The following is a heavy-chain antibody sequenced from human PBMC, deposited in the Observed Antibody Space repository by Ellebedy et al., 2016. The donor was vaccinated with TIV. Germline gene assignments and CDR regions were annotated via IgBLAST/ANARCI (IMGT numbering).Heavy chain of an antibody. J-gene: IGHJ5*02. CDR1: GFTFTTYA. CDR2: ISADGVTT. V-gene: IGHV3-23*01. CDR3: EKIGPRDCTSTSCWFDP. Sequence: GGSLRLXXAASGFTFTTYAMGWVRQAPGKGLDWVSAISADGVTTFYADSVTGRFTISRDNSKNTLFLQMNSLRAEDTAIYYCEKIGPRDCTSTSCWFDPWGQGTLVTVSS. D-gene: IGHD2-2*01.